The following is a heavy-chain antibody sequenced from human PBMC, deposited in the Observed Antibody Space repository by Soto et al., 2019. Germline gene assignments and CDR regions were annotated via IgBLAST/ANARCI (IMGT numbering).Heavy chain of an antibody. J-gene: IGHJ4*03. D-gene: IGHD6-19*01. V-gene: IGHV4-38-2*02. CDR2: IYHGGTT. CDR1: GDSISSGSY. CDR3: ARVHVMVVAGSTFHY. Sequence: PSETLSLTCTVSGDSISSGSYWGWIRQPPGEGPEWIASIYHGGTTFYNPSLKSRISISVDTSKNQFSLRLTSVTAADTATYYCARVHVMVVAGSTFHYWGRGTLATVS.